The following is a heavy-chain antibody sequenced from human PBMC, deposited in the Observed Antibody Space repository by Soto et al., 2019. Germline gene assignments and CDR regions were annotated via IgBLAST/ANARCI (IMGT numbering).Heavy chain of an antibody. V-gene: IGHV3-20*01. J-gene: IGHJ3*02. Sequence: EVKLVESGGSVIRPGGSLRLSCAASGFSFDDYGISWVRHVPGKGLEWVSGINWNRGRIDYADSVKGRFTISRDNAKNSLYLQMNSLRVEDTALYHCARSYSSGWYGAFNIWGQGTMVTGSS. CDR1: GFSFDDYG. CDR3: ARSYSSGWYGAFNI. CDR2: INWNRGRI. D-gene: IGHD6-19*01.